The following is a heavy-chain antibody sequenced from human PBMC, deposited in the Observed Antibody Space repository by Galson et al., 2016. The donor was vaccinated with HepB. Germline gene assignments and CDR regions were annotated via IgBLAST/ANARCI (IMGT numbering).Heavy chain of an antibody. J-gene: IGHJ4*02. V-gene: IGHV3-23*01. CDR3: VKWAHGDLRQGGSYFDY. CDR1: GFTFRSFA. D-gene: IGHD4-17*01. CDR2: FSGGAGTT. Sequence: SLRLSCAASGFTFRSFAMSWVRQAPRKGLEWVAAFSGGAGTTYYADSVRGLFTISRDNSKNTLFLQMNSLKDEDTAVYYCVKWAHGDLRQGGSYFDYWGQGALVTVSS.